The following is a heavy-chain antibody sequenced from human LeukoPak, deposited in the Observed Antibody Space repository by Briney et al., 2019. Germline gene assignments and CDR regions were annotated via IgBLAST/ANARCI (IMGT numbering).Heavy chain of an antibody. D-gene: IGHD5-18*01. J-gene: IGHJ4*02. CDR3: ARADDTASFDY. V-gene: IGHV4-61*01. CDR2: IYSGGGT. CDR1: GASVCSGSYY. Sequence: PSETLSLTCTVSGASVCSGSYYWSWIRQPPGKGLEWIGYIYSGGGTNYNPSLKSRVTISVDTSKDQFSLKMSSVTAADTAVYYCARADDTASFDYWGQGALVTVSS.